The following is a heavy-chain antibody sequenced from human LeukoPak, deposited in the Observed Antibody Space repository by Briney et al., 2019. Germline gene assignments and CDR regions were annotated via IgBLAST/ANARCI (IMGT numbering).Heavy chain of an antibody. CDR2: IYSCGST. D-gene: IGHD6-13*01. J-gene: IGHJ6*02. CDR1: GFTVSSNY. Sequence: GESLRLSCAASGFTVSSNYMSWVRQAPGKGLEWVSVIYSCGSTYYADSVKGRFTISRDNSKNTLYLQMNSLRAEDTAVYYCARGQYSSSWYACEYYYYGMDVWGQGTTVTVSS. CDR3: ARGQYSSSWYACEYYYYGMDV. V-gene: IGHV3-66*03.